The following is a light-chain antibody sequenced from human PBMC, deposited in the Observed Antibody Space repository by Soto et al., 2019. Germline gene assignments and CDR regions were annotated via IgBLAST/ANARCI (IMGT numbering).Light chain of an antibody. Sequence: QSVLTQPPSASGTPGQRVTISCSGSRSNIGGNTVNWYQLLPGAPPKLLIYSNDQRPSGVPDRFSGSKSGTSASLAISGLQSEDEADYSCASWDASLKGWVFGGGTKVTVL. CDR3: ASWDASLKGWV. CDR1: RSNIGGNT. CDR2: SND. V-gene: IGLV1-44*01. J-gene: IGLJ3*02.